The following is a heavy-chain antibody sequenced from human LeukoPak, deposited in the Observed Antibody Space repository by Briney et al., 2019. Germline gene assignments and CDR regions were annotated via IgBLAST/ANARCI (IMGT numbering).Heavy chain of an antibody. D-gene: IGHD1-26*01. CDR2: IYYSGST. CDR3: AKSGSYRGYFDY. Sequence: SETLSLICTVSGYSISTLSNWGWIRQPPGKGLEWIGSIYYSGSTYYNPSLKSRVTISVDTSKNQFSLKLSSVTAADTAVYYCAKSGSYRGYFDYWGQGTLVTVSS. J-gene: IGHJ4*02. V-gene: IGHV4-38-2*02. CDR1: GYSISTLSN.